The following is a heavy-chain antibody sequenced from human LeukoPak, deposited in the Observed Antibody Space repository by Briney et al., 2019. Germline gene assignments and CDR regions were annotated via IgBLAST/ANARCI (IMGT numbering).Heavy chain of an antibody. J-gene: IGHJ4*02. Sequence: PGGSLRLSCAASGFTFSSYGMHWVRQAPGKGLEGVAFIRYDGSNKYYADSVKGRFTISRDNSKNTLCLQMNSLRAEDTAVYYCAKDRGYSYGSPDYWGQGTLVTVSS. V-gene: IGHV3-30*02. D-gene: IGHD5-18*01. CDR2: IRYDGSNK. CDR3: AKDRGYSYGSPDY. CDR1: GFTFSSYG.